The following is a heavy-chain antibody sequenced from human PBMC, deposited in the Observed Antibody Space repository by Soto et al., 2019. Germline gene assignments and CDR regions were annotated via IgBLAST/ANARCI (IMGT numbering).Heavy chain of an antibody. D-gene: IGHD2-15*01. CDR1: GGSITSGGSF. CDR3: ARGGASSKWFAP. J-gene: IGHJ5*02. CDR2: IGYSGAT. Sequence: QVHLQESGPGLVRPSQTLSLTCTVSGGSITSGGSFWSWIRQHPGKGPEWIAFIGYSGATSYNPSLASRVTISADTYKSQFSLNLRSVTAADTAVYDCARGGASSKWFAPWGQGTLVTVSS. V-gene: IGHV4-31*03.